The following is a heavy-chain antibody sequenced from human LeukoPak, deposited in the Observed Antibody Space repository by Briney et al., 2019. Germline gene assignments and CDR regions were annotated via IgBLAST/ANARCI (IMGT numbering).Heavy chain of an antibody. D-gene: IGHD1-26*01. V-gene: IGHV4-34*01. CDR1: GGSFSGYY. J-gene: IGHJ5*02. Sequence: SETLSLTCAVYGGSFSGYYWSWIRQPPGKGLEWIGEINHSGSTNYNPSLKSRVTISVDTSKNQFSLKLSSVTAADTAVYYCARDSAKSRWFDPWGQGTLVTVSS. CDR3: ARDSAKSRWFDP. CDR2: INHSGST.